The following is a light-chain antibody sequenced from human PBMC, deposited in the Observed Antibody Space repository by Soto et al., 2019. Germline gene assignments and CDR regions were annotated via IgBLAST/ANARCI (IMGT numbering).Light chain of an antibody. CDR2: RAS. V-gene: IGKV3-15*01. Sequence: IVMTQSPATLSVSPGGSATLSCRSTQHAGRNLACYRQKPGQPPTLLIYRASTRAPAIPATFSASGSATELNLTISGIQPEDCAVYFCQQYNKWPYTFGQGTKLEI. J-gene: IGKJ2*01. CDR1: QHAGRN. CDR3: QQYNKWPYT.